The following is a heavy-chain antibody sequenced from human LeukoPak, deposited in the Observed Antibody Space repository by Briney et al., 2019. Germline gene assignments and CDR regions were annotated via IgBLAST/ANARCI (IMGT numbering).Heavy chain of an antibody. CDR3: ARESLNWLDNWFDP. Sequence: SETLSLTCAVYGGSFSGYYWSWIRQPPGKGLEWIGEINHSGSTNYNPSLKSRVTISVDTSKNQFSLKLSSVTAADTAVYYCARESLNWLDNWFDPWGQGTLVTVSS. CDR1: GGSFSGYY. CDR2: INHSGST. V-gene: IGHV4-34*01. D-gene: IGHD3-9*01. J-gene: IGHJ5*02.